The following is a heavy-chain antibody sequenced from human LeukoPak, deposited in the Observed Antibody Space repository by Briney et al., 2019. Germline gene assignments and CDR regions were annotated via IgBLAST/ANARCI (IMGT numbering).Heavy chain of an antibody. CDR2: ISSSGSTI. CDR3: ARDPNGDYIGAFDN. Sequence: GRSLRLSCAASGFTFSDYYMSWIRQAPGKGLESVSYISSSGSTIYYADSVKGRFTISRDNAKNSLYLQMDSLRGDDTALYHCARDPNGDYIGAFDNWGQGTMVTVSS. CDR1: GFTFSDYY. V-gene: IGHV3-11*01. D-gene: IGHD4-17*01. J-gene: IGHJ3*02.